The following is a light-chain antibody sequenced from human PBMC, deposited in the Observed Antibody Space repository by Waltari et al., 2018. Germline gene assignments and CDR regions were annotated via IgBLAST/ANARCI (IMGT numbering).Light chain of an antibody. CDR1: SNDVGAYNS. Sequence: QSALTQPPSASGSPGQSVTISCTGTSNDVGAYNSVSWYQRHPGKAPKVMIYEVSKRPSGAPDRCSGSKSGKPASLPVSGLQAEDEADYYCTSYTGNDNSKVFGGWTKLTVL. CDR2: EVS. CDR3: TSYTGNDNSKV. V-gene: IGLV2-8*01. J-gene: IGLJ2*01.